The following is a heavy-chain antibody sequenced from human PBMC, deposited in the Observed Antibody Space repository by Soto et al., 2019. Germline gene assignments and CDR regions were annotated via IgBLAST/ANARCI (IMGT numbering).Heavy chain of an antibody. J-gene: IGHJ6*03. CDR1: GGSFSGYY. V-gene: IGHV4-34*01. CDR2: INHSGST. D-gene: IGHD6-19*01. CDR3: ARGRGDSSGWYDRYYYYYMDV. Sequence: SETLSLTCAVYGGSFSGYYWSWIRQPPGKGLEWIGEINHSGSTNYNPSLKSRVTISVDTSKNQFSLKLSSVTAADTAVYYCARGRGDSSGWYDRYYYYYMDVWGKGTTVTVSS.